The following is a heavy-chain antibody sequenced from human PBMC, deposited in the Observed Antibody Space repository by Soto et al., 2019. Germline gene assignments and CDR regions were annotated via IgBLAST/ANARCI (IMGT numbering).Heavy chain of an antibody. D-gene: IGHD3-16*01. J-gene: IGHJ6*02. V-gene: IGHV1-18*01. CDR1: GYTFIRYG. CDR2: ITHYNDYT. CDR3: ARGGYYDNSWGKLSHYGLDV. Sequence: QVQLAQSANEVKKPGASVRVSCKAAGYTFIRYGIAWVRQAPGQGLEWMGWITHYNDYTVYAQKFQGRVSMTADTSTRSVYMNLRGLKSDDTAVYYCARGGYYDNSWGKLSHYGLDVWGQGTSVSVSS.